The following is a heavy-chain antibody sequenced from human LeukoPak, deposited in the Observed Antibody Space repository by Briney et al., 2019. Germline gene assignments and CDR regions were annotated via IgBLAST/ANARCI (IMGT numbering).Heavy chain of an antibody. Sequence: SESLSLTCNVSGGSMSGYYWTWIRQPPGKGLEWIGHIHSTGSPTYNPSLKSRVTMSIDTSKNQFSLSLSSATAADTAFYYCARRRGGFGEGEFIYWGQGTLVTVSS. J-gene: IGHJ4*02. D-gene: IGHD3-16*01. V-gene: IGHV4-4*09. CDR2: IHSTGSP. CDR1: GGSMSGYY. CDR3: ARRRGGFGEGEFIY.